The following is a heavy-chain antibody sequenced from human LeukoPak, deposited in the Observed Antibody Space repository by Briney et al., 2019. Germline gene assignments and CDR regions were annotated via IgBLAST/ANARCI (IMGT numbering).Heavy chain of an antibody. CDR2: ISYDGSNK. V-gene: IGHV3-30*03. J-gene: IGHJ6*02. Sequence: GRSLRLSCAASGFTFSSYGMHWVRQAPGKGLEWVAVISYDGSNKYYADSVKGRFTISRDNAKNSLYLQMNSLRAEDTAVYYCASCKEYSNYALYYYYYGMDVWGQGTTVTVSS. CDR3: ASCKEYSNYALYYYYYGMDV. D-gene: IGHD4-11*01. CDR1: GFTFSSYG.